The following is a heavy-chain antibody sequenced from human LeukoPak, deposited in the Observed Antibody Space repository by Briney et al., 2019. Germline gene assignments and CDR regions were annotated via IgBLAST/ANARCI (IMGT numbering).Heavy chain of an antibody. CDR3: GGIAAAGRDVDY. J-gene: IGHJ4*02. D-gene: IGHD6-13*01. CDR2: IYYSGST. Sequence: SETLSLTCTVSGGSISSYYWSWIRQPPGKGLEWIGYIYYSGSTNYNPSLKSRVTISVDTSKNQFSLKLSSVTAADTAVYYCGGIAAAGRDVDYWGQGTLVTVSS. V-gene: IGHV4-59*01. CDR1: GGSISSYY.